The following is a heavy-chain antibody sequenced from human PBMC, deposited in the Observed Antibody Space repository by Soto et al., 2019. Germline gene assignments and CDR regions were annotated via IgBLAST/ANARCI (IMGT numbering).Heavy chain of an antibody. Sequence: QMQLMQSGSEVKKPGSSVKVSYKASGGTFPSDTISWVRQAPGQGLEWMGGIVPIFGTPNYAQKFQGRVTITADGSTNTAYMELSSLRSEDTAVYYCARPTSGYYHDAFDIWGQGTLVTVSS. D-gene: IGHD3-22*01. J-gene: IGHJ3*02. CDR2: IVPIFGTP. V-gene: IGHV1-69*01. CDR3: ARPTSGYYHDAFDI. CDR1: GGTFPSDT.